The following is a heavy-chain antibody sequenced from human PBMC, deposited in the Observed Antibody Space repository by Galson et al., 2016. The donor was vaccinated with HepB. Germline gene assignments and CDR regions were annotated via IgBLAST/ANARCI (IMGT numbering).Heavy chain of an antibody. D-gene: IGHD3-3*01. CDR2: ISYDGSNK. Sequence: SLRLSCAASRFTFSNYAMHWVRQAPGKGLEWVAIISYDGSNKYYADSVTGRFTISRDNSKNTLNLQMNSLRAEDTAVYFCARDTYDLWSGYYYYYMDVWGKGITVTVSS. J-gene: IGHJ6*03. CDR1: RFTFSNYA. CDR3: ARDTYDLWSGYYYYYMDV. V-gene: IGHV3-30-3*01.